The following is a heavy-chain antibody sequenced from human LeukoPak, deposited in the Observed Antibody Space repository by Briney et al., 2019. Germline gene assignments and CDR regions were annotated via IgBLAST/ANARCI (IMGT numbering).Heavy chain of an antibody. CDR1: GYTFTSYG. J-gene: IGHJ4*02. CDR3: ARDQDYYGSALFDY. V-gene: IGHV1-18*04. CDR2: ISAYNGNT. D-gene: IGHD3-10*01. Sequence: ASVKVSCKASGYTFTSYGISWVRQAPGQGLEWMGWISAYNGNTNYAQKLQGRVTMTTDTSTSPAYMELRSLRSDDTAVYYCARDQDYYGSALFDYWGQGTLVTVSS.